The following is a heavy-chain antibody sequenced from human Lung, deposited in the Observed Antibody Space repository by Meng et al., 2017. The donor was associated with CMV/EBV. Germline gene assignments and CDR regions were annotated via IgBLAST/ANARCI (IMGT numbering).Heavy chain of an antibody. CDR3: ARDMYWSQSYHGVDV. CDR1: GFTVSSEY. D-gene: IGHD3-3*01. Sequence: GSLRLSCAASGFTVSSEYLTWVRQAPGKGLEWVSVIHSGGSTYYADSVKGRFTISRDNSKNTLYLQMNSLRTEDTAVYYCARDMYWSQSYHGVDVWGHGTTVTVSS. CDR2: IHSGGST. V-gene: IGHV3-66*02. J-gene: IGHJ6*02.